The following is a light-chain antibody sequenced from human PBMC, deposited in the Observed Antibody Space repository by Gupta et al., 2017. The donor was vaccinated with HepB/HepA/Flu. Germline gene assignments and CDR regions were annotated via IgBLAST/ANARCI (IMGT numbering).Light chain of an antibody. CDR3: QQYNSWPLT. V-gene: IGKV3-15*01. J-gene: IGKJ4*01. Sequence: EIVMTQSPVTLSVSPGETATLYCRASQSISANFAWYQQRPGQAPRLLVYGISTRASAIPARFSGSGSGTEFTLSISTLQSEDSALYFCQQYNSWPLTFGGGTQVEI. CDR1: QSISAN. CDR2: GIS.